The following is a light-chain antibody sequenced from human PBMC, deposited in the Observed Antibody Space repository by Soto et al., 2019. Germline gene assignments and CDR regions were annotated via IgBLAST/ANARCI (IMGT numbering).Light chain of an antibody. CDR2: DAS. J-gene: IGKJ5*01. Sequence: DIQMTQSPSTLSASVGDRVTITCRASQSISRWVAWYQQKPGKVPKLLIYDASFLESGVPSRFSGSGSGTEFTLTISSLQPDDFATYYCQQYSSYPYTFGQGTRLEI. CDR3: QQYSSYPYT. CDR1: QSISRW. V-gene: IGKV1-5*01.